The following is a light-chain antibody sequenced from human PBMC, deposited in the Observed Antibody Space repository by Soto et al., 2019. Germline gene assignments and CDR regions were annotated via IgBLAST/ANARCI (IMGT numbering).Light chain of an antibody. Sequence: EVVLTQSPGTLSLSPVERATLSCRASQSLSSAYLAWYQQKPGQTPRLLIYGASNRAAGTPDRFSGSGSGTDFTLTISRLEPEDLAVYYCQQRSNWPPNFGGGTKVDIK. CDR1: QSLSSAY. CDR3: QQRSNWPPN. CDR2: GAS. V-gene: IGKV3D-20*02. J-gene: IGKJ4*01.